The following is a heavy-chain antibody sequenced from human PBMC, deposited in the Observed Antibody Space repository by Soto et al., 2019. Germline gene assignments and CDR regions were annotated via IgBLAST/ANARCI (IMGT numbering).Heavy chain of an antibody. J-gene: IGHJ4*02. D-gene: IGHD5-12*01. CDR2: INHSGST. CDR3: ARGDPYSGYAY. V-gene: IGHV4-34*01. CDR1: GGSFRGYY. Sequence: ETLSLTCAVYGGSFRGYYWSWIRQPPGQGLEWIGEINHSGSTNYNPSLKSRVTISVDTSKNQFSLKLSSVTAADTAVYYCARGDPYSGYAYWGQGMLVTVSS.